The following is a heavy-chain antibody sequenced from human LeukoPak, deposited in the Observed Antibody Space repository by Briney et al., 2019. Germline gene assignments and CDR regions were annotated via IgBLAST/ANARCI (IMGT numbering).Heavy chain of an antibody. D-gene: IGHD3-10*01. J-gene: IGHJ4*02. CDR1: GGSISSYY. Sequence: SGTLSLTCTVSGGSISSYYWSWIRQPPGKGLEWIGYIYYSGSTNYNPSLKGRVTISVDTSKNQFSLKLSSVTAADTAVYYCARDADYYGSGSFDYWGQGTLVTVSS. CDR3: ARDADYYGSGSFDY. V-gene: IGHV4-59*01. CDR2: IYYSGST.